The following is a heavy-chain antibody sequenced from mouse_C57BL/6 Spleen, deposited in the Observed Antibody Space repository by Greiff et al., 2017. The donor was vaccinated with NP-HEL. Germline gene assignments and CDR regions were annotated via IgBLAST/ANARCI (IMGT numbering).Heavy chain of an antibody. CDR3: ARGITTVVANAMDY. CDR1: GYAFSSYW. V-gene: IGHV1-80*01. D-gene: IGHD1-1*01. J-gene: IGHJ4*01. Sequence: QVQLQQSGAELVKPGASVKISCKASGYAFSSYWMNWVKQRPGKGLEWIGQIYPGDGDTNYNGKFKGKATLTADKSSSTAYMQLSSLTSEDSAVYFCARGITTVVANAMDYWGQGTSVTVSS. CDR2: IYPGDGDT.